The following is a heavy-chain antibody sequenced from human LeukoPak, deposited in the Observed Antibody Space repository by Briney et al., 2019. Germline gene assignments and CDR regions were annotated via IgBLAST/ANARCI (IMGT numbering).Heavy chain of an antibody. J-gene: IGHJ3*02. V-gene: IGHV3-33*01. Sequence: PGGSLRLSCAASGFTFSSYGMHWVRQAPGKGLEWVAVIWYDGSNKYYADSVKGRFTISRDNSKNTLYLQMNSLRAEDTAVYYYARDRADTVAPDAFDIWGQGTMVTVSS. CDR1: GFTFSSYG. CDR2: IWYDGSNK. D-gene: IGHD4-23*01. CDR3: ARDRADTVAPDAFDI.